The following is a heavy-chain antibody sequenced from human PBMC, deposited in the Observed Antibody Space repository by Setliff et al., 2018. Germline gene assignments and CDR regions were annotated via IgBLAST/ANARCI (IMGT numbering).Heavy chain of an antibody. Sequence: TLSLTCTVSGASLSSGSYYWSWIRQSAGKGLEWIGRIYTSGATTYSPSLKSRVSISADTSKNLFSLRLKSVTAADTAVYYCAKEYVVNSFVSNSHQHYGLDVWGQGTTVTAP. V-gene: IGHV4-61*02. CDR2: IYTSGAT. D-gene: IGHD2-21*01. J-gene: IGHJ6*02. CDR1: GASLSSGSYY. CDR3: AKEYVVNSFVSNSHQHYGLDV.